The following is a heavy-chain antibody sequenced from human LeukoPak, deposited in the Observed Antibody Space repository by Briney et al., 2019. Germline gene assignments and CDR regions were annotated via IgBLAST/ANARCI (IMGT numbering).Heavy chain of an antibody. V-gene: IGHV3-21*01. J-gene: IGHJ4*02. CDR2: ISSSSSYI. CDR1: GFTFSSYS. Sequence: GGSLRLFCAASGFTFSSYSMNWVRQAAGKGLEWVSSISSSSSYIYYADSVKGRFTISRDNAKNSLYLQMNSLRAEDTAVYYCARDGYSSGWYVYWGQGTLVTVSS. CDR3: ARDGYSSGWYVY. D-gene: IGHD6-19*01.